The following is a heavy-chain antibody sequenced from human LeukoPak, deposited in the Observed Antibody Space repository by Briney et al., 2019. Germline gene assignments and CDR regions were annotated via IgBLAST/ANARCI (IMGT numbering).Heavy chain of an antibody. D-gene: IGHD5-24*01. CDR1: SGSISSYY. V-gene: IGHV4-59*01. J-gene: IGHJ4*02. CDR3: ARMLMMDGYPVIDY. Sequence: NPSETLSLTCTVSSGSISSYYWSWIRQPPGEGLEWIGYIYYSGSTNYNPSLKSRVTISVDTSKNQFSLKLSSVTAADTAVYYCARMLMMDGYPVIDYWGQGTLVTVSS. CDR2: IYYSGST.